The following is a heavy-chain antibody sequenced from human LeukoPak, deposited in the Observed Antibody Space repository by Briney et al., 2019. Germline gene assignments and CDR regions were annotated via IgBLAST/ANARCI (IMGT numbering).Heavy chain of an antibody. CDR3: ARDPLGAHFDF. Sequence: GGSLRLSCAASGFTFSSYEMNWVRQAPGKGLEWVSNISSGASIIYYAHSVKGRFTISRDNAKNSLYLQMNSLRAEDTAVYYCARDPLGAHFDFWGQGNLVTVSS. CDR2: ISSGASII. J-gene: IGHJ4*02. CDR1: GFTFSSYE. D-gene: IGHD1-26*01. V-gene: IGHV3-48*03.